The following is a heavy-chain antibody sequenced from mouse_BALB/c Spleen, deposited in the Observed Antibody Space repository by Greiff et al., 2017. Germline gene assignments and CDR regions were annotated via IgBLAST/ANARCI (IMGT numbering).Heavy chain of an antibody. J-gene: IGHJ4*01. CDR3: ARYRDAMDY. V-gene: IGHV1-7*01. CDR2: INPSTGYT. Sequence: VKLMESGAELAKPGASVKMSCKASGYTFTSYWMHWVKQRPGQGLEWIGYINPSTGYTEYNQKFKDKATLTADKSSSTAYMQLSSLTSEDSAVYYCARYRDAMDYWGQGTSVTVSS. CDR1: GYTFTSYW.